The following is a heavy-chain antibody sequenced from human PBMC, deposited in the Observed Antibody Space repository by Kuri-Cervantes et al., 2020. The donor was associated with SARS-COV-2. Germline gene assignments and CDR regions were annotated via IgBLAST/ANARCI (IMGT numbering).Heavy chain of an antibody. V-gene: IGHV3-13*03. CDR1: GFTFSSYD. J-gene: IGHJ4*02. Sequence: GESLKISCAACGFTFSSYDMHWVRQATGKGLEWVSAIGTAGDTYYPGSVKGQFTISRDNAKNSLYLQMNSLRAEDTAVYYCARGLSRKPFDYWGQGTLVTVSS. CDR2: IGTAGDT. CDR3: ARGLSRKPFDY.